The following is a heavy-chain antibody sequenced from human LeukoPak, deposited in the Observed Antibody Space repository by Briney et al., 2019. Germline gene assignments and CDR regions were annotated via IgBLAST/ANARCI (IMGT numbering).Heavy chain of an antibody. CDR3: GKTTVGYSSGQKPAWPVDY. V-gene: IGHV3-23*01. CDR2: IFGSGGSP. Sequence: PGGSLRLSCEASGFTFGSHAMYWVRQAPGEGLEWVAGIFGSGGSPHYADPVKGRSTISRDNSRNTVYLQINSLRAEDTAVYYCGKTTVGYSSGQKPAWPVDYWGQGTLVTVSS. J-gene: IGHJ4*02. CDR1: GFTFGSHA. D-gene: IGHD5-18*01.